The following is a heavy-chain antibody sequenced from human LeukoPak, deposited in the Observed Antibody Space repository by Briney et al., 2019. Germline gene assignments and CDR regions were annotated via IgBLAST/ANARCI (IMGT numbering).Heavy chain of an antibody. J-gene: IGHJ4*02. Sequence: GGSLRLSCAASGFTFSSYEMNWVRQAPGKGLEWVSYISSSGSTIYYADSVKGRFTISRDNSKNTLYLQMNSLRAEDTAVYYCAKDFYSSSIDYWGQGTLVTVSS. CDR3: AKDFYSSSIDY. D-gene: IGHD6-6*01. CDR2: ISSSGSTI. V-gene: IGHV3-48*03. CDR1: GFTFSSYE.